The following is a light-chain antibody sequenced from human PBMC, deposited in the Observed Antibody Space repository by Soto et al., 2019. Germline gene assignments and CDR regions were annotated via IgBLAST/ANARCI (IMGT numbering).Light chain of an antibody. CDR3: CSYAGSYTLI. Sequence: QSVLTQPRSVSGSPGQSVTISCTGTSSDVGGYNYVSWYQQHPGKAPKLMIYDVGKRPSGVPDRFSGSKSGNTASLTISGLQAEDEADYYCCSYAGSYTLIFGTGTKLTVL. V-gene: IGLV2-11*01. CDR1: SSDVGGYNY. J-gene: IGLJ1*01. CDR2: DVG.